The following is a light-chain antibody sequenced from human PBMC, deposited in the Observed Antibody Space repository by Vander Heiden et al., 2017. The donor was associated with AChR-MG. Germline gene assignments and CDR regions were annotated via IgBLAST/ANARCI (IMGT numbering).Light chain of an antibody. V-gene: IGLV3-1*01. CDR2: QDT. CDR1: KLEYKY. CDR3: QAWDSSTVV. J-gene: IGLJ2*01. Sequence: SYEVTQSPSVSVSPGQTASITCSGDKLEYKYASWYQQRPGQSPVLVFYQDTKPPSGIPDRFSGSNSGNTATLTISGPQAMDEADYHCQAWDSSTVVFGGGTTLTVL.